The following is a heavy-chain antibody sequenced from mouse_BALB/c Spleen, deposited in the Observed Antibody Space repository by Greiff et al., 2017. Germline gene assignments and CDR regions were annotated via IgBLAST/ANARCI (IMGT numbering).Heavy chain of an antibody. CDR2: IYPGGGYT. Sequence: QVQLQQSGAELVKPGASVKLSCKASGYTFTNYWLGWVKQRPGHGLEWIGDIYPGGGYTNYNEKFKGKATLTADTSSSTAYMQLSSLTSEDSAVYFCANYYGYAWFAYWGQGTLVTVSA. V-gene: IGHV1-63*02. CDR3: ANYYGYAWFAY. D-gene: IGHD1-2*01. J-gene: IGHJ3*01. CDR1: GYTFTNYW.